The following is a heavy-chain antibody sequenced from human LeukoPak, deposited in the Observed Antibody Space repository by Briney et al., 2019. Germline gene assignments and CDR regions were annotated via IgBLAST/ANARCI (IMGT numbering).Heavy chain of an antibody. CDR2: ITSGSGSNV. CDR1: GFTFSSHA. D-gene: IGHD6-13*01. J-gene: IGHJ4*02. V-gene: IGHV3-23*01. Sequence: GGSLRLSCAASGFTFSSHAMSWVRQAPGKGLEWVSAITSGSGSNVYYTDSLKGRFTISRDNSKNTLYLQMNSLRAEDTAVYYCARQGSWSFDYWGQGTLVTVSA. CDR3: ARQGSWSFDY.